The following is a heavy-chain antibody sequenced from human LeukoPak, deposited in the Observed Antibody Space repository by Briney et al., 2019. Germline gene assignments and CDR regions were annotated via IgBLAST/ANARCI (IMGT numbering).Heavy chain of an antibody. Sequence: GGTLRLSCAASGFTFSSYWMSWVRQAPGKGLEWVANIKQDGSEKYYVYSVRGRFTISRDNAKNSLYLQMNSLRAEDTAVYYCASDREYYYGSGSFDYWGQGTLVTVSS. J-gene: IGHJ4*02. V-gene: IGHV3-7*04. CDR3: ASDREYYYGSGSFDY. CDR2: IKQDGSEK. CDR1: GFTFSSYW. D-gene: IGHD3-10*01.